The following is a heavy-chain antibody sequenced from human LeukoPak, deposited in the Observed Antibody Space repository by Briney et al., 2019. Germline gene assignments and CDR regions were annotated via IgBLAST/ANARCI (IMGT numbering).Heavy chain of an antibody. Sequence: GGSLRLSCAAFGFTFSSYAMTWVRQAPGKGLECVSGISGSDGSPYYADSVKGRFTISRDNSKNTLYLQMNSLRAEDTAVYYCARERRSSSPLGYWGQGTLVTVSS. CDR2: ISGSDGSP. D-gene: IGHD6-13*01. CDR3: ARERRSSSPLGY. J-gene: IGHJ4*02. V-gene: IGHV3-23*01. CDR1: GFTFSSYA.